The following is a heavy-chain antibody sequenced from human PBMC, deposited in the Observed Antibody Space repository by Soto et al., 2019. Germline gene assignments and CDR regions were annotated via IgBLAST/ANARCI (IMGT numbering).Heavy chain of an antibody. CDR3: AKDLGRCSGGSCYSLSLDFDY. Sequence: EVQLLESGGSLVQPGGSLRLSCAASGFTFSSYAMSWVRQAPGKGLEWVSAISGSGGSTYYADSVKGRFTISRDNSKNTLYLQMNSLRAEDTAVYYCAKDLGRCSGGSCYSLSLDFDYWGQGTLVTVSS. CDR1: GFTFSSYA. CDR2: ISGSGGST. J-gene: IGHJ4*02. V-gene: IGHV3-23*01. D-gene: IGHD2-15*01.